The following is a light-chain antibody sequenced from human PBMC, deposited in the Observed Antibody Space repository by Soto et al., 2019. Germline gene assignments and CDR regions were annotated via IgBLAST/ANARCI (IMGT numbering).Light chain of an antibody. CDR2: DAS. Sequence: EIVLTQSPATLSLSPRERATLSCRASQSVSSYLAWYRQIPGQAPRLLIYDASNRATGIPDRFSGGGSGTDFTLTISSLEPEDFAVYYCPQRSNLPPTSGQGTRPEIK. J-gene: IGKJ5*01. V-gene: IGKV3-11*01. CDR1: QSVSSY. CDR3: PQRSNLPPT.